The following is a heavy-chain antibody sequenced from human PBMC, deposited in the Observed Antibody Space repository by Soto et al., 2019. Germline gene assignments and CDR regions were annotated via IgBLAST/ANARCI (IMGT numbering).Heavy chain of an antibody. CDR1: GYIFSKYW. V-gene: IGHV5-51*01. CDR2: IYPGDSDT. D-gene: IGHD2-21*02. J-gene: IGHJ4*02. Sequence: PGESLEISGKGSGYIFSKYWSDWVRQMPGKGLEWVGIIYPGDSDTRYSPSFQGQVAISDDKSISTAYLQWSSLKASDTAMYYCARHEQPVYCGGDCYSAIDYCGQGTLVTVSS. CDR3: ARHEQPVYCGGDCYSAIDY.